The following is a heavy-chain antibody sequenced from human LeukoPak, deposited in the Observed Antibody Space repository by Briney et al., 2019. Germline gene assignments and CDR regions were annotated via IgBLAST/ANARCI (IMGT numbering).Heavy chain of an antibody. J-gene: IGHJ5*02. CDR3: ARDSPQYYYGSGSYTPGGYNWFDP. CDR1: GYTFTGYY. Sequence: ASVKVSCEASGYTFTGYYMHWVRQAPGQGLEWMGWINPNSGGTNYAQKFQGRVTMTRDTSISTAYMVLSRLRSDDTAVYYCARDSPQYYYGSGSYTPGGYNWFDPWGQGTLVTVFS. D-gene: IGHD3-10*01. CDR2: INPNSGGT. V-gene: IGHV1-2*02.